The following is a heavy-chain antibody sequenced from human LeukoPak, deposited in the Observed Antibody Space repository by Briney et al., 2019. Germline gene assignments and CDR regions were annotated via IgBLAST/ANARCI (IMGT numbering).Heavy chain of an antibody. CDR1: GFTFSSYG. CDR3: AKYTSGTSYRGLDQ. CDR2: IWYDGSHK. Sequence: GGSLRLSCAASGFTFSSYGMHWVRQAPGKGLEWVAVIWYDGSHKYYADSVKGRFTISRDDSKNTVYLQMNSLRAEDTAVYSCAKYTSGTSYRGLDQWGHGTLVTVSS. D-gene: IGHD3-10*01. V-gene: IGHV3-33*06. J-gene: IGHJ4*01.